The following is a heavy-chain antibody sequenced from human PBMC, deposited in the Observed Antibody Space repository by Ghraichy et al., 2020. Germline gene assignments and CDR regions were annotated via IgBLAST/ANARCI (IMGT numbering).Heavy chain of an antibody. V-gene: IGHV1-3*01. CDR2: INAGNGNT. J-gene: IGHJ3*02. CDR3: AREVLEVVVVAATSAFDI. D-gene: IGHD2-15*01. Sequence: ASVKVSCKASGYTFTSYAMHWVRQAPGQRLEWMGWINAGNGNTKYSQKFQGRVTITRDTSASTAYMELSSLRSEDTAVYYFAREVLEVVVVAATSAFDIWGQGTMVTVSS. CDR1: GYTFTSYA.